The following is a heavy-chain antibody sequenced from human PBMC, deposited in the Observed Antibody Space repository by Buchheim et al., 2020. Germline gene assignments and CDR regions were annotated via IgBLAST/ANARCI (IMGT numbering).Heavy chain of an antibody. D-gene: IGHD2-15*01. CDR3: ARGKLYWSGRTKKQEDAFDI. J-gene: IGHJ3*02. CDR1: GGSFSGYY. Sequence: QVQLQQWGAGLLKPSETLSLTCAVYGGSFSGYYWSWIRQPPGKGLEWIGEINHSGSTNYNPSLKSRVTISVDTSKNQFSLKLSSVTAADTAVYYCARGKLYWSGRTKKQEDAFDIWGQGT. CDR2: INHSGST. V-gene: IGHV4-34*01.